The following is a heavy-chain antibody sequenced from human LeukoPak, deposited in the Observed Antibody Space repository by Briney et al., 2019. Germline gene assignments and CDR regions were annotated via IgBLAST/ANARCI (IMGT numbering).Heavy chain of an antibody. CDR1: GVIFSTYW. J-gene: IGHJ3*01. CDR2: MKGDGSEI. CDR3: ARPAYTAAYDL. D-gene: IGHD3-16*01. V-gene: IGHV3-7*01. Sequence: QSGGTLRLSCAASGVIFSTYWMMWARQAPGKGLEWVANMKGDGSEIHYVDSVKGRFTISRDNARNSLFLQMNGLRPEDTAVYYCARPAYTAAYDLWGQGTMVTVSS.